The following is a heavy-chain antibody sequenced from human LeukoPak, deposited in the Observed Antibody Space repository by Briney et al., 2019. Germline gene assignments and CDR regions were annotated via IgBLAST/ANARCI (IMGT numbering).Heavy chain of an antibody. CDR3: ARLLGYCSGGSCPDDY. V-gene: IGHV4-59*12. CDR1: GGSISSYY. Sequence: SETLSLTCTISGGSISSYYWSWIRQSPGKGLEWIGSIYYSGSTYYNPSLKSRVTISVDTSKNQFSLRLSSVTAADTAVYYCARLLGYCSGGSCPDDYWGQGTLVTVSS. CDR2: IYYSGST. J-gene: IGHJ4*02. D-gene: IGHD2-15*01.